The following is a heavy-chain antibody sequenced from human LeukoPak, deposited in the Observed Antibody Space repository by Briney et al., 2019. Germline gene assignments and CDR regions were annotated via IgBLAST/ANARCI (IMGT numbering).Heavy chain of an antibody. Sequence: PGGSLRLSCAASGFTFSSYSMNWVRQAPGKGLEWVSSISSSSSYIYYADSVKGRFTISRDNAKNSLYLQMNSLRAEDTAVYYCARARSRSSSWRYYFDYWGQGTLVTVSS. D-gene: IGHD6-13*01. CDR2: ISSSSSYI. CDR3: ARARSRSSSWRYYFDY. J-gene: IGHJ4*02. CDR1: GFTFSSYS. V-gene: IGHV3-21*01.